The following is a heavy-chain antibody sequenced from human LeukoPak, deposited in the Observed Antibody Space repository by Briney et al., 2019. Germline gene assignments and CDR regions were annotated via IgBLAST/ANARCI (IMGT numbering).Heavy chain of an antibody. D-gene: IGHD3-3*01. Sequence: SETLSLTCTVSGGSISSSSYYWGWTRQPPGKGLEWIGSIYYSGSTYYNPSLKSRVTISVDTSKNQFSLKLSSVTAADTAVYYCARLNNYDFWSGYYRFDYWGQGTLVTVSS. CDR3: ARLNNYDFWSGYYRFDY. J-gene: IGHJ4*02. CDR2: IYYSGST. V-gene: IGHV4-39*01. CDR1: GGSISSSSYY.